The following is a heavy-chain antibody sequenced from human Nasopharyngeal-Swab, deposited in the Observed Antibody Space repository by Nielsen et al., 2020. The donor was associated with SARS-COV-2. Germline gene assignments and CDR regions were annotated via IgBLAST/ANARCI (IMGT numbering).Heavy chain of an antibody. CDR1: GCTFSSYS. J-gene: IGHJ4*02. D-gene: IGHD2-2*02. Sequence: GESLKISCAASGCTFSSYSMNWVRQAPGKGLEWVSSISSSSSYIYYADSVKGRFTISRDNAKNSLYLQMNSLRAEDTAVSYCARALRRHCSSTSCYRGQFYYFDYWGQGTLVTVSS. CDR3: ARALRRHCSSTSCYRGQFYYFDY. CDR2: ISSSSSYI. V-gene: IGHV3-21*01.